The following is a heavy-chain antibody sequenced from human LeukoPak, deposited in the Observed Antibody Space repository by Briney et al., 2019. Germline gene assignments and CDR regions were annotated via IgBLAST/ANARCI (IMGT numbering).Heavy chain of an antibody. D-gene: IGHD6-25*01. Sequence: ASVKVSCKASGYTFTGYYMHWVRQAPGQGLEWMGWINPNSGGTNYAQKFQGRVTMTRDTSISTAYMELSRLGSDDTAVYYCARDRAAAAPNWFDPWGQGTLVTVSS. CDR3: ARDRAAAAPNWFDP. V-gene: IGHV1-2*02. CDR2: INPNSGGT. CDR1: GYTFTGYY. J-gene: IGHJ5*02.